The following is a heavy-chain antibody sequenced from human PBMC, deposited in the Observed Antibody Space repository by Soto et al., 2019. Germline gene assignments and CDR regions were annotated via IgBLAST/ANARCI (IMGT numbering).Heavy chain of an antibody. CDR2: ISYDGNSE. CDR3: AQGIVGAFPYDY. CDR1: GFTFSGSG. D-gene: IGHD1-26*01. J-gene: IGHJ4*02. V-gene: IGHV3-30*18. Sequence: QVQLVESGGGVVQPGRSLRLSCAASGFTFSGSGMHWVRQAPGKGLEWVALISYDGNSEYYADSVKGRFTISRDNSKNTLYLQMNSLRAEDTAVYYFAQGIVGAFPYDYWGQGTLVTVSS.